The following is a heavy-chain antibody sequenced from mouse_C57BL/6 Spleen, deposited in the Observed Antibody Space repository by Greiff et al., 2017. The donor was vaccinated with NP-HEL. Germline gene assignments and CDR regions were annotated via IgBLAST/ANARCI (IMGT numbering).Heavy chain of an antibody. CDR3: ARGGDYEGYFDV. V-gene: IGHV1-61*01. Sequence: QVQLQQPGAELVRPGSSVKLSCKASGYTFTSYWMDWVKQRPGQGLEWIGNIYPSDSETHYNQKFKDKATLTVAKSSSTAYMQLSSLTSEDSAVYYCARGGDYEGYFDVWGTGTTVTVSS. CDR2: IYPSDSET. D-gene: IGHD2-4*01. J-gene: IGHJ1*03. CDR1: GYTFTSYW.